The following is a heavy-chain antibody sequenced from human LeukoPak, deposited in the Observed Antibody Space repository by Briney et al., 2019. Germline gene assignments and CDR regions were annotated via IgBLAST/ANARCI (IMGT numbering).Heavy chain of an antibody. CDR1: GGTFSRHT. D-gene: IGHD6-6*01. CDR2: ITPMFGTS. J-gene: IGHJ5*02. CDR3: ASDEYA. V-gene: IGHV1-69*13. Sequence: SVKVPCKASGGTFSRHTISWVRQSPGQGLEWMGGITPMFGTSNYAQKFRGRVTITADESTSTAYVELSSLRSEDTAVYYCASDEYAWGQGTLVTVSS.